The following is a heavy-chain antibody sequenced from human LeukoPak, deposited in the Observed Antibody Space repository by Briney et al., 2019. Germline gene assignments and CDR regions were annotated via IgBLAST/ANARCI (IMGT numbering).Heavy chain of an antibody. D-gene: IGHD2-2*01. CDR2: ISSNGGST. V-gene: IGHV3-64*01. CDR3: EIGYCTSTSCYWFDY. Sequence: PGGSLSLSYAASGFTFSSYAMQWVRQAPGRGLAYVSAISSNGGSTYYANSVKGRFTISRDNSKNTLYLQMGSLRAEDMAVYYCEIGYCTSTSCYWFDYWGQGTLVTVSS. CDR1: GFTFSSYA. J-gene: IGHJ4*02.